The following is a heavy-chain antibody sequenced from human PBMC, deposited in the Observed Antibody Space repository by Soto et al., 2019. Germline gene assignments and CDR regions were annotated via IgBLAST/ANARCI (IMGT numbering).Heavy chain of an antibody. CDR3: ASFNVDYRQKNIDY. J-gene: IGHJ4*02. Sequence: QVQLQESGPGLVKPSQTLSLTCTVSGGSISSGGYYWSWIRQHPGKGLEWIGYIYYSGNTYYNPSRKSRVTISVDTSKNEFALKLSSVTAADTAVYYCASFNVDYRQKNIDYWGQGTLVTVSA. V-gene: IGHV4-31*03. CDR2: IYYSGNT. CDR1: GGSISSGGYY. D-gene: IGHD4-17*01.